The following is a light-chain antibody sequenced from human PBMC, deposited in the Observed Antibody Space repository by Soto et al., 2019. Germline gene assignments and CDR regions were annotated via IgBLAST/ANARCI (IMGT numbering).Light chain of an antibody. J-gene: IGLJ1*01. CDR3: CSYAGSSV. CDR1: SSDVGSYNL. V-gene: IGLV2-23*01. Sequence: SALTQPASVSGSPGQSITISCTGTSSDVGSYNLVSWYQQHPGKAPKLMIYEGSKRPSGVSNRFSGSKSGNTASLAISGLQAEDEADYYGCSYAGSSVFGTGTKVTVL. CDR2: EGS.